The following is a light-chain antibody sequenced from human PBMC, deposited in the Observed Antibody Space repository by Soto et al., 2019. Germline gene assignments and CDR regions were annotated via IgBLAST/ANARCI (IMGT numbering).Light chain of an antibody. J-gene: IGKJ4*01. CDR3: QQYGSPLT. CDR1: QSVSSSY. Sequence: EIVLTQSPGTLSLSPGERATLSCRASQSVSSSYLAWYQQKPGQAPRLLIYGASSRATGIPDRFSGSGSGTDFTLTISSLEPDDVALYYCQQYGSPLTFGGGTKVEIK. V-gene: IGKV3-20*01. CDR2: GAS.